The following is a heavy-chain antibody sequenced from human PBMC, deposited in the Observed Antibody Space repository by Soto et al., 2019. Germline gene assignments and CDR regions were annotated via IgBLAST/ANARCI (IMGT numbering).Heavy chain of an antibody. CDR3: ASSSPCHY. J-gene: IGHJ4*02. V-gene: IGHV4-39*01. D-gene: IGHD6-6*01. CDR1: SASLSSSTYY. CDR2: IYYSGNT. Sequence: QLQLQESGPGLVKPSETLSLTCSVSSASLSSSTYYWSWIRQPPGRGPEWIGSIYYSGNTYYKPPLKSRASISIDTSRNQFSLTLTSVTAADTAVYYCASSSPCHYWGPGILVTVSS.